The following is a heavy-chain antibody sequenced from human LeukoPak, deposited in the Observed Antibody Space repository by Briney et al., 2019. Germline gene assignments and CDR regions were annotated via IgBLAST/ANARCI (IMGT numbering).Heavy chain of an antibody. CDR2: ISWDSGSI. CDR3: AKDVTVAAFNPAFDY. D-gene: IGHD2-15*01. CDR1: GFTFDDYA. V-gene: IGHV3-9*01. Sequence: PGGSLRLSCAASGFTFDDYAMHWVRQAPGKGLEWVSGISWDSGSIGYADSVKGRFTISRDNAKNSLYLQMNSLRAEDTALYYCAKDVTVAAFNPAFDYWGQGTLVTVSS. J-gene: IGHJ4*02.